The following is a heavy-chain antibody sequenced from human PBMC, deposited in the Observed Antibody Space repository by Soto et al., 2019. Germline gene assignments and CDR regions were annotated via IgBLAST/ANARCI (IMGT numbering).Heavy chain of an antibody. Sequence: GASVKVSCKASGYTFTSYGISWVRQAPGQGLEWMGWMNPNSGNTGYAQNFRGRVTMTQNTAIGTAYMELSSLRSDDTATYYCTRAYGAETFDFWGQGTRVTVSS. CDR2: MNPNSGNT. V-gene: IGHV1-8*02. CDR3: TRAYGAETFDF. CDR1: GYTFTSYG. D-gene: IGHD3-10*01. J-gene: IGHJ5*01.